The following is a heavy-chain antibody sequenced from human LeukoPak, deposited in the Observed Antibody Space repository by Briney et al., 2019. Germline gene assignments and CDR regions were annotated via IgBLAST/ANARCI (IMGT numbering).Heavy chain of an antibody. Sequence: GASVKVSCKASGYTFTGYYMHWVRQAPGQGLEWMGWINPNSGGTNYAQKFQGRVTMTRDTSISTAYMELSRLRSDDTAVYYCARDDYDFWSGYFENWFDPWGQGTLVTVSS. CDR1: GYTFTGYY. CDR2: INPNSGGT. V-gene: IGHV1-2*02. CDR3: ARDDYDFWSGYFENWFDP. D-gene: IGHD3-3*01. J-gene: IGHJ5*02.